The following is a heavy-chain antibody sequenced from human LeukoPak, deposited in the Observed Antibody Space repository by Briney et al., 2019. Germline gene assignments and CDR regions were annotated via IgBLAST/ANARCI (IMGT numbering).Heavy chain of an antibody. V-gene: IGHV3-69-1*01. Sequence: GGSLRLSCEASGFTSFNFPMNWVRQAPGKGLEWVSHIRSDGTITYADSVKGRFTISRDDAKTSVYLQMNSLRAEDTAVYYCASGIGTRFRKPTDAFDIWGQGTMVTVSS. D-gene: IGHD1-14*01. J-gene: IGHJ3*02. CDR1: GFTSFNFP. CDR2: IRSDGTI. CDR3: ASGIGTRFRKPTDAFDI.